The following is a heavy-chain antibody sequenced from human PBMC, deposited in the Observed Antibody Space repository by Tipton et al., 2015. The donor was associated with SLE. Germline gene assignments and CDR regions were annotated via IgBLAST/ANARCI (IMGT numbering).Heavy chain of an antibody. CDR1: GFTFSSSR. J-gene: IGHJ6*03. Sequence: SLRLSCAASGFTFSSSRMTWVRQAPGKGLEWVANIKNDGSDRSDSVRGRFTISRENAKNSLYLQMNSLRAGDTAVYYCARDPRIYSYYMDVWGKGTPVPVSS. CDR2: IKNDGSDR. CDR3: ARDPRIYSYYMDV. D-gene: IGHD2-15*01. V-gene: IGHV3-7*01.